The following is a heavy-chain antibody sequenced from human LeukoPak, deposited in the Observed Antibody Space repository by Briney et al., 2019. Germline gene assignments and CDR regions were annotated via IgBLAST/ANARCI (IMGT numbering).Heavy chain of an antibody. CDR2: IRVYNGNT. Sequence: ASVKVSCKASGYIFTNYGISWVRQAPGQGLEWMGWIRVYNGNTEYAQKLQGRVTMTTDTSTNTAYMELRSLRSDDTAVYYCARGAGSHYWYFDLWGRGTLVTVSS. CDR1: GYIFTNYG. V-gene: IGHV1-18*01. J-gene: IGHJ2*01. CDR3: ARGAGSHYWYFDL. D-gene: IGHD1-1*01.